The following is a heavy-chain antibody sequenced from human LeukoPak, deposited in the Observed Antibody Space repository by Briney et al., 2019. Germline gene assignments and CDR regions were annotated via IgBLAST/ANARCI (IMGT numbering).Heavy chain of an antibody. Sequence: SEALSLTCTVSGGSISGFYWGWIRQPPGKGLEWIGFIYYSGSANYNPSLKSRVTMSVDMSKNQFSLKLSSVTAADTAFYYCARDRDSSGWFDYWGQGALVTVSS. J-gene: IGHJ4*02. CDR3: ARDRDSSGWFDY. CDR1: GGSISGFY. CDR2: IYYSGSA. V-gene: IGHV4-59*01. D-gene: IGHD6-19*01.